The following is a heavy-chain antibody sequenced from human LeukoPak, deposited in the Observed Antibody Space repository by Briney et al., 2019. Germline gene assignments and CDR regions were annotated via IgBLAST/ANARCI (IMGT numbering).Heavy chain of an antibody. CDR1: GFTVSSHY. CDR2: IYSGGST. J-gene: IGHJ6*04. D-gene: IGHD3-3*01. Sequence: GGSLRLSCAASGFTVSSHYMSWVRQAPGKGLEWVSVIYSGGSTYYADSVKGRFTISRDNSRNTLYLQMNSLRAEDTAVYYCARDWLYYDFWSGYYPQWGKGTTVTVSS. V-gene: IGHV3-66*02. CDR3: ARDWLYYDFWSGYYPQ.